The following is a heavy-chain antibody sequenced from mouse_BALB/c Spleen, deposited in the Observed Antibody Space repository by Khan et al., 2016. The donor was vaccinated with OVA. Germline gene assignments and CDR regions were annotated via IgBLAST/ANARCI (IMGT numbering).Heavy chain of an antibody. CDR2: ISYSGST. CDR3: ARTASIKY. D-gene: IGHD1-2*01. CDR1: GYSITSGYG. J-gene: IGHJ2*01. V-gene: IGHV3-2*02. Sequence: EVQLVESGPGLVKPSQSLSLTCTVTGYSITSGYGWNWIRQFPGNKLEWMGYISYSGSTNYHPSLKSRISTTRETSKNQFFLQLNSVTTEDTATYYCARTASIKYWGQGTTLTVSS.